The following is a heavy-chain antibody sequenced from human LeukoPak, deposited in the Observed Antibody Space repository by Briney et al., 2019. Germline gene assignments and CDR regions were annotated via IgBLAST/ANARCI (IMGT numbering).Heavy chain of an antibody. CDR3: ARGPDPGKVGAAIYYYFGMDV. CDR2: IYYSGST. J-gene: IGHJ6*02. V-gene: IGHV4-59*12. D-gene: IGHD1-26*01. Sequence: SETLSLTCNVSGASMRDYFWSWIRQPPGKGLEWIGYIYYSGSTTYNPSLESRVTISGDTSKSQFSLKLSSVTAADTAVYYCARGPDPGKVGAAIYYYFGMDVWGQGTTVTVSS. CDR1: GASMRDYF.